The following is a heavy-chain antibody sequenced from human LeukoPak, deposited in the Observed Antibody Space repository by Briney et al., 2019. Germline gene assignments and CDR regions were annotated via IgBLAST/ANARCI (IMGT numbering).Heavy chain of an antibody. V-gene: IGHV4-4*07. J-gene: IGHJ4*02. Sequence: PSETLSLTCTVSGVSITSYYWSWIRQPAGKGLEWIGRMYTSGSTNYNPSLQSRVTISLDTSKNQFSLKLSSVTAADTAVYYCARSRGSSWYNFDSWGQGTLVTVSS. CDR1: GVSITSYY. CDR3: ARSRGSSWYNFDS. CDR2: MYTSGST. D-gene: IGHD6-13*01.